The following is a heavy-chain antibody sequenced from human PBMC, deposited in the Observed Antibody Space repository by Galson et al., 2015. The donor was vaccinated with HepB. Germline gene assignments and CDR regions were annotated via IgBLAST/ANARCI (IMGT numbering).Heavy chain of an antibody. CDR3: AREPYSSSSGNYYGMDV. Sequence: SVKVSCKASGYTFTSYYMHWVRQAPGQGLEWMGIINPSGGSTSYAQKFQGRATMTRDTSTSTVYMELSSLRSEDTAVYYCAREPYSSSSGNYYGMDVWGQGTTVTVSS. J-gene: IGHJ6*02. V-gene: IGHV1-46*01. CDR1: GYTFTSYY. D-gene: IGHD6-6*01. CDR2: INPSGGST.